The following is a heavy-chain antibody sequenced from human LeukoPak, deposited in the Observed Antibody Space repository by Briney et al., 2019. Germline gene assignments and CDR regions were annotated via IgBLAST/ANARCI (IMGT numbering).Heavy chain of an antibody. Sequence: SETLSLTCTVPGGSISSYYWSWIRQPAGKGLEWIGRIYTSGSTNYNPSLKSRVTMSVDTSKNQFSLKLSSVTAADTAVYYCARGLVVRGVPIGYYYYYMDVWGKGTTVTVSS. CDR3: ARGLVVRGVPIGYYYYYMDV. CDR1: GGSISSYY. CDR2: IYTSGST. J-gene: IGHJ6*03. D-gene: IGHD3-10*01. V-gene: IGHV4-4*07.